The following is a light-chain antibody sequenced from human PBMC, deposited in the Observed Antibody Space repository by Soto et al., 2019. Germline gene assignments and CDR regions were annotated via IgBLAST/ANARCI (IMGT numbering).Light chain of an antibody. CDR2: EVS. J-gene: IGLJ2*01. CDR3: CSYGGYNNVI. CDR1: SSDVGGYNY. Sequence: QSALTQPPSASGSPGQSVTISCTGTSSDVGGYNYVSWYQQHTDKAPKLIIYEVSKRPSGVPDRFSGSKSGNTASLTVSGLQAEDEADYYCCSYGGYNNVIFGGGTKLTVL. V-gene: IGLV2-8*01.